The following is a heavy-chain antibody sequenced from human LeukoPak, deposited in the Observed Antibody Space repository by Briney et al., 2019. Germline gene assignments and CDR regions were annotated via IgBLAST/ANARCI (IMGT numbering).Heavy chain of an antibody. CDR2: INPNSGGT. D-gene: IGHD2-2*01. J-gene: IGHJ4*02. Sequence: RASVKVSCRASGYTFTGYYMHWVRQAPGQGLEWMGWINPNSGGTNYAQKFQGWVTMTRDTSISTAYMELSRLRSDDTAVYYCARGSGVVGNPTPQNYFDYWGQGTLVTVSS. CDR3: ARGSGVVGNPTPQNYFDY. V-gene: IGHV1-2*04. CDR1: GYTFTGYY.